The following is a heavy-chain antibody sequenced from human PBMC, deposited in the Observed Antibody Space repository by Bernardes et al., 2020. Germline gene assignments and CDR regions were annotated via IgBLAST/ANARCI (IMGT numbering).Heavy chain of an antibody. V-gene: IGHV4-31*03. CDR3: ASGDSSGYYCRY. D-gene: IGHD3-22*01. CDR1: GGSISSGGYY. CDR2: IYYSGST. Sequence: SETLSLTRTVSGGSISSGGYYWSWIRQHPGKGLEWIGYIYYSGSTYYNPSLKSRVTISVDTSKNQFSLKLSSVTAADTAVYYCASGDSSGYYCRYWGQGTLVTVSS. J-gene: IGHJ4*02.